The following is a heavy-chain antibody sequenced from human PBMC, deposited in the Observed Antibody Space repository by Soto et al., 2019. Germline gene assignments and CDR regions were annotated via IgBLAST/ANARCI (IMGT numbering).Heavy chain of an antibody. CDR2: ISYEGGNK. D-gene: IGHD4-17*01. Sequence: QVQLVESGGDVVQPGRSLRLSCAVSGFTFSLFGMHWVRQAPGKGLEWVAFISYEGGNKYYSDSVKGRFTISRDNSKNTLSLQMDSLRPEDTAVYYCAKGRDSTLLRWQYFDNWGQGTQVTVSS. J-gene: IGHJ4*02. CDR1: GFTFSLFG. V-gene: IGHV3-30*18. CDR3: AKGRDSTLLRWQYFDN.